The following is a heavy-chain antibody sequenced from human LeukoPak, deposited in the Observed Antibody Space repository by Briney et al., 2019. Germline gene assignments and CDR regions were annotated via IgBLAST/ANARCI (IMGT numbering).Heavy chain of an antibody. D-gene: IGHD2/OR15-2a*01. CDR2: IYTSGST. J-gene: IGHJ6*03. Sequence: SETLSLTCTVSGGSISSYYWSWIRQPAGKGLEWIGRIYTSGSTNYNPSLKSRVTMSVDTSKNQFSLKLSSVTAADTAVYYCARVSSNNQSKYRNTGYYYYYMDVWGKGTTVTISS. CDR1: GGSISSYY. V-gene: IGHV4-4*07. CDR3: ARVSSNNQSKYRNTGYYYYYMDV.